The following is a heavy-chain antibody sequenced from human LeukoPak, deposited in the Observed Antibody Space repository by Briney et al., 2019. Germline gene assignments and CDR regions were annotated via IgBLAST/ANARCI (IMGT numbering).Heavy chain of an antibody. Sequence: SQTLSLTCTVSGGSISSGGYYWSWIRQHPGKGLEWIGYIYYSGSTYYNPSLKSRVTISVDTSKNQFSLKLSSVTAADTAVYYCARVRYSSGWYYFDYWGQGTLVTVPS. J-gene: IGHJ4*02. CDR2: IYYSGST. CDR1: GGSISSGGYY. V-gene: IGHV4-31*03. D-gene: IGHD6-19*01. CDR3: ARVRYSSGWYYFDY.